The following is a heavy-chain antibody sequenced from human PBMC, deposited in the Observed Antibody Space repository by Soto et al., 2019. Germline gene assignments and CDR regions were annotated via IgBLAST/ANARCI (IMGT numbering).Heavy chain of an antibody. CDR1: GGDLRNSG. D-gene: IGHD2-15*01. CDR3: AKDVRAAFKS. V-gene: IGHV1-69*04. Sequence: QVHLVQSGAEMKKPGSSVKVSCKVSGGDLRNSGISWVRQAPGQGLEWMGGIFPLLAMVVYSKKFQGRVTMTADESTNTALMDLGSLRYQGTAVNFCAKDVRAAFKSWGQG. J-gene: IGHJ1*01. CDR2: IFPLLAMV.